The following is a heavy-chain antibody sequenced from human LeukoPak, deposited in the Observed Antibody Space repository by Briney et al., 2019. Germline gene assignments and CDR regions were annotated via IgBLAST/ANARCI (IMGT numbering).Heavy chain of an antibody. CDR1: GFTFSNYW. D-gene: IGHD1-14*01. V-gene: IGHV3-74*01. Sequence: PGGSLRLSCAASGFTFSNYWMHWVRQAPGKGLVWVSRINSDGTSTSYADSVRGRFTISRDNSKNTLYLHINSLRAEDTAVYYCVKDNPLDYWGQGTLVIVSS. CDR2: INSDGTST. CDR3: VKDNPLDY. J-gene: IGHJ4*02.